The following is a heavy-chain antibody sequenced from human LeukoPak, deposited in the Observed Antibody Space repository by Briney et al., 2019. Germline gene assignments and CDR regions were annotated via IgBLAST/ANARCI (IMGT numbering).Heavy chain of an antibody. CDR3: ARDRDTGYSPLGNYYGMDV. CDR1: GFTVSSNY. D-gene: IGHD3-22*01. J-gene: IGHJ6*02. CDR2: IYSGGST. V-gene: IGHV3-53*01. Sequence: GGSLRLSCAASGFTVSSNYMSWVRQAPGKGLEWVSVIYSGGSTYYADSVKGRFTISRDNSKNTLYLQMISLRAEDTAVYYCARDRDTGYSPLGNYYGMDVWGQGTTVTVSS.